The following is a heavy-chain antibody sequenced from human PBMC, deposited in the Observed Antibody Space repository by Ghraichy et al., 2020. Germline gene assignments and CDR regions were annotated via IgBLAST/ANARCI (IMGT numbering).Heavy chain of an antibody. CDR2: INHSGST. CDR1: GGSFSGYY. J-gene: IGHJ6*02. D-gene: IGHD3-9*01. CDR3: AGPGRRVLTGYRGRYGMDV. Sequence: ESLNISCAVYGGSFSGYYWSWIRQPPGKGLEWIGEINHSGSTNYNPSLKSRVTISVDTSKNQFSLKLSSVTAADTAVYYCAGPGRRVLTGYRGRYGMDVWGQGTTVTVSS. V-gene: IGHV4-34*01.